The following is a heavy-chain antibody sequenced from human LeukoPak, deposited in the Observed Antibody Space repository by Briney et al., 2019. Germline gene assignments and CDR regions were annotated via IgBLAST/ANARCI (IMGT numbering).Heavy chain of an antibody. J-gene: IGHJ4*02. D-gene: IGHD1-1*01. CDR2: ISHTGST. CDR1: GGSLSHYY. CDR3: ARITEWNDFDY. Sequence: SETLSLTCTVSGGSLSHYYWAWIRQPPGKGLEWIGYISHTGSTNYNPPLKSRLTIAVDTSKNQFSLNLSYVTAADTAVYSCARITEWNDFDYWGQGILVTVSS. V-gene: IGHV4-59*01.